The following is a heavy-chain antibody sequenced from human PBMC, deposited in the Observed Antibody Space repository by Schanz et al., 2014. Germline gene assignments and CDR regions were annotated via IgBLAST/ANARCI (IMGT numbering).Heavy chain of an antibody. V-gene: IGHV1-69*02. Sequence: QVQLVQSGAEVKKPGSSMKVSCKASGGTFSTYPINWLRQAPGQGLEWMGRIIPIHGIVNYAQRFQDRVRITADKSTSTAYMELTSLRSEDTAVYYCAGTYCSSTSCYTGYYYMDVWGQGTMVTVTS. CDR2: IIPIHGIV. CDR1: GGTFSTYP. CDR3: AGTYCSSTSCYTGYYYMDV. J-gene: IGHJ6*03. D-gene: IGHD2-2*02.